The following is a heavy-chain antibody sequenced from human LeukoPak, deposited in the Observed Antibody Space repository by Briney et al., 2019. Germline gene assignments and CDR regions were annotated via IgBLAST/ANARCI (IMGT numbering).Heavy chain of an antibody. CDR3: ARGIQLWSYYFDY. D-gene: IGHD5-18*01. J-gene: IGHJ4*02. CDR1: GYTFTGYY. Sequence: ASVKVSCKASGYTFTGYYMHWVRQAPGQGLEWMGWINPNSGGTNYAQKFQGWVTMTRDTSISTAYMELSRLRSDDTAVSYCARGIQLWSYYFDYWGQGTLVTVSS. V-gene: IGHV1-2*04. CDR2: INPNSGGT.